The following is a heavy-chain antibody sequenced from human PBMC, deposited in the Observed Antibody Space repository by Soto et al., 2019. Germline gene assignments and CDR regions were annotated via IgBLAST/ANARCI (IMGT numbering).Heavy chain of an antibody. D-gene: IGHD3-22*01. CDR2: ISLSGNT. CDR3: ASRGSSGPF. Sequence: PSETLSLTCAVSGGSITNTDWWTWVRQPPGMGLEWVGDISLSGNTNYNPSLEGRAAISLDKSRNQFSLILNSVTAPDTAVYYCASRGSSGPFWGQGTLVTVSS. V-gene: IGHV4-4*02. J-gene: IGHJ4*02. CDR1: GGSITNTDW.